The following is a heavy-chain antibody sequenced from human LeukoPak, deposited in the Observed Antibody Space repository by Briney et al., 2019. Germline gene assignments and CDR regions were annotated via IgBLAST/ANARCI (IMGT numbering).Heavy chain of an antibody. CDR3: AREQEYSSGWYEDY. V-gene: IGHV4-61*02. D-gene: IGHD6-19*01. J-gene: IGHJ4*02. CDR2: IYTSGST. CDR1: GGSLSSGGYY. Sequence: SETLSLTCTVSGGSLSSGGYYWSWIRQPAGKGLEWIGRIYTSGSTNYNPSLKSRVTISVDTSKNQFSLKLSSVTAADTAVYYCAREQEYSSGWYEDYWGQGTLVTVSS.